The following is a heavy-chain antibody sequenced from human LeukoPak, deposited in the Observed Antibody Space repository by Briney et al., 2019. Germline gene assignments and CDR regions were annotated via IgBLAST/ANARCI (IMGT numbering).Heavy chain of an antibody. CDR2: INPSGGST. J-gene: IGHJ5*02. Sequence: ASVKVSCKASGYTFTSYYMHWVRQAPGQGLEWMGIINPSGGSTSYARKFQGRVTMTRDTSTSTVYMELSSLRSEDTAVYYCASGRVYCSGGSCYSENWFDPWGQGTLVTVSS. D-gene: IGHD2-15*01. CDR3: ASGRVYCSGGSCYSENWFDP. CDR1: GYTFTSYY. V-gene: IGHV1-46*01.